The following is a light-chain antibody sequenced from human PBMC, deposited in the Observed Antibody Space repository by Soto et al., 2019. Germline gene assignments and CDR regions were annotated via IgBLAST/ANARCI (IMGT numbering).Light chain of an antibody. V-gene: IGKV3D-20*01. CDR2: DAS. Sequence: EIVLTQSPATLSLSPGERATLSCGASQSVSSSYLAWYQQRPGLAPRLLIYDASYRATGIPNRFSGSWSATDFTLTISRLEPEDVAFYYCQQYGSSPQTFGQGTKLEIK. CDR1: QSVSSSY. CDR3: QQYGSSPQT. J-gene: IGKJ2*01.